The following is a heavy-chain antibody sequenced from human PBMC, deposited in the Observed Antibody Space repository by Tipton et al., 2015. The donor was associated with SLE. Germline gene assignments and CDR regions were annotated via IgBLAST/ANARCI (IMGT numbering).Heavy chain of an antibody. Sequence: QSGAEVKKPGASLKVSCKASGYTFTGYYMDWVRQAPGQGLEWMGRIHPYSGGTNYAQKFHGRVSMTRDTSMGTAYMELSRLTSDDTAVYYCARERDDYGSGRHGMDVWGQGTTVTVSS. CDR1: GYTFTGYY. CDR2: IHPYSGGT. V-gene: IGHV1-2*06. CDR3: ARERDDYGSGRHGMDV. J-gene: IGHJ6*02. D-gene: IGHD3-10*01.